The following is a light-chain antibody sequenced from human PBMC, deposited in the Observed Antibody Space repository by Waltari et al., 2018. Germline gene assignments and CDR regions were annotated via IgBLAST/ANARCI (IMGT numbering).Light chain of an antibody. J-gene: IGLJ3*02. CDR1: SSDVGGYNY. Sequence: QSALTQPRSVSGSPGQSVTISCTGTSSDVGGYNYVSWYQQHPGKAPKLMIYDVSTRPSGVPYRFSGSKSGNTASLTISGLQAEDEADYYCCSYAGSYTGVFGGGTKLTVL. V-gene: IGLV2-11*01. CDR2: DVS. CDR3: CSYAGSYTGV.